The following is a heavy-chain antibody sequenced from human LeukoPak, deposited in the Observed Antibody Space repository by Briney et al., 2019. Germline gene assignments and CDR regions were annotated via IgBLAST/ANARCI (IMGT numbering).Heavy chain of an antibody. D-gene: IGHD3-22*01. CDR3: ARRIQYYDSSGYFDY. Sequence: GASVKVSCKASGYTFTRYGVSWVRQAPGQGPEWMGWISAYNGKTNYAQKYQGRVTMTTDTSTSTAYMELRSLRSGDTAVYYCARRIQYYDSSGYFDYWGQGTLVTVSS. V-gene: IGHV1-18*04. CDR1: GYTFTRYG. J-gene: IGHJ4*02. CDR2: ISAYNGKT.